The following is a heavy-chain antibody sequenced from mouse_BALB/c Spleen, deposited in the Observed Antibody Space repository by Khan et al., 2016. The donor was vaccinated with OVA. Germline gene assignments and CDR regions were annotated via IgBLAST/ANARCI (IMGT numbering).Heavy chain of an antibody. J-gene: IGHJ2*01. D-gene: IGHD3-2*02. V-gene: IGHV1S132*01. Sequence: QVQLQQSGAELVRPGTSVKLSCKTSGYIFTSYWIHWVKQRSGQGLEWIARIYPGTDNTYYNEKFKDKATLTADKSSSTAYLQLSSLKSEDSAVFFCERDEALYYLDYWGQGTTLTVSS. CDR3: ERDEALYYLDY. CDR1: GYIFTSYW. CDR2: IYPGTDNT.